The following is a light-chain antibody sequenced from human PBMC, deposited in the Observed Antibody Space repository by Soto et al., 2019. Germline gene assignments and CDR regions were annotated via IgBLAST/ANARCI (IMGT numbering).Light chain of an antibody. CDR1: QSISSW. CDR2: KAS. Sequence: DIQMTQSPSTLSASVGDRVTITCRASQSISSWLAWYQQKPGKAPKLLIYKASSLESGVPSRFSGSGSGTEFTLTISSRQPDDCATYYSQQYNSYSRTFAPGNKLEIK. V-gene: IGKV1-5*03. J-gene: IGKJ1*01. CDR3: QQYNSYSRT.